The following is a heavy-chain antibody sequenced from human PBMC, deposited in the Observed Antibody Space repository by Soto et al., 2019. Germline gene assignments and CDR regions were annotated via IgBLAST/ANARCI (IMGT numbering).Heavy chain of an antibody. Sequence: EMQLVESGGGLVKPGGSLRLSCAASEFTFSSYSMNWVRQAPGKGLEWVSSISSSSSYIYYADSVKGRFTISRDNAKNSLYLQMNSLRAEDTAVYYCPRDATATGTSHWGQGTLVTVSS. D-gene: IGHD1-1*01. V-gene: IGHV3-21*01. CDR1: EFTFSSYS. CDR3: PRDATATGTSH. CDR2: ISSSSSYI. J-gene: IGHJ4*02.